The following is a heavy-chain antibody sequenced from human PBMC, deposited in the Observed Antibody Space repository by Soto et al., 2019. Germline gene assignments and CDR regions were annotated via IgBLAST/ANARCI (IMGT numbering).Heavy chain of an antibody. Sequence: SETLSLTCTVSGGSISIYYWSWIRQPPGKGLEWFGCIYYSGSTNYNPSLNSRVTMTVDTSRSQFSLKLSSVTAADTAVYYCVRVISSSSSLGLPYYYYGMDVWGQGTTVTVSS. CDR1: GGSISIYY. V-gene: IGHV4-59*08. J-gene: IGHJ6*02. D-gene: IGHD6-6*01. CDR3: VRVISSSSSLGLPYYYYGMDV. CDR2: IYYSGST.